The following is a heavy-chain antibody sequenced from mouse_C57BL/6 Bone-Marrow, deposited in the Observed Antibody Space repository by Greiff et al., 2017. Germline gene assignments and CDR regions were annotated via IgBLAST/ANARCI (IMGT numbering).Heavy chain of an antibody. CDR2: IWTGGGT. V-gene: IGHV2-9-1*01. J-gene: IGHJ2*01. CDR3: ARNPLDLLWYPYYFDY. Sequence: QVQLQQSGPGLVAPSQSLSITCTVSGFSLTSYAISWVRQPPGKGLEWLGVIWTGGGTNYNSALKSRLSISKDNSKSQVFLKMNSLQTDDTARYYCARNPLDLLWYPYYFDYWGQGTTLTVSS. CDR1: GFSLTSYA. D-gene: IGHD2-1*01.